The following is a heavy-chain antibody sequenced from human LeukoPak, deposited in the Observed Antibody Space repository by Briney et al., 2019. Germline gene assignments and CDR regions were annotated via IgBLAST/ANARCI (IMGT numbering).Heavy chain of an antibody. D-gene: IGHD2-2*01. Sequence: SQTPSLTCAISGDSVSSNSAAWNWIRQSPSRGLEWLGRTYYRSKWYNDYAVSVKSRITINPDTSKNQFSLQLNSVTPEDTAVYYCARDRPHCSSTSCYGGYYYYGMDVWGKGTTVTVSS. CDR3: ARDRPHCSSTSCYGGYYYYGMDV. CDR2: TYYRSKWYN. CDR1: GDSVSSNSAA. V-gene: IGHV6-1*01. J-gene: IGHJ6*04.